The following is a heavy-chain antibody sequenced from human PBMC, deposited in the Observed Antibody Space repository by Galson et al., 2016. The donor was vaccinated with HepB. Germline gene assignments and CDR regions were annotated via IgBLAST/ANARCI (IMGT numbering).Heavy chain of an antibody. D-gene: IGHD4-17*01. CDR1: GGSLSSGSHS. CDR3: ARDPPYSVKGREWYFDL. V-gene: IGHV4-61*02. J-gene: IGHJ2*01. CDR2: IYTSGRT. Sequence: TLSLTCTVSGGSLSSGSHSWSWIRQPAGKGLEWIGRIYTSGRTDYNPSLKSRVTISKDTSKNHFSLNLSSVTAADTAVYYCARDPPYSVKGREWYFDLWGRGTLVAVSS.